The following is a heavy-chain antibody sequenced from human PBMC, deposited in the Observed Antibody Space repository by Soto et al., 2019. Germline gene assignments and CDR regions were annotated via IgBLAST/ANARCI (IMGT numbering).Heavy chain of an antibody. CDR3: ARMKLARLDH. V-gene: IGHV1-69*09. J-gene: IGHJ4*02. CDR2: INPASQLR. CDR1: GVSFNSYG. Sequence: QVQLLQSGTEVKRPGSSVKVSCRASGVSFNSYGFAWVRQAPGRGLEWVGKINPASQLRNYEQSLQGRGTITADTSTRTAYMELSGLTSEDTAVYYCARMKLARLDHWGQGTLVTVSS.